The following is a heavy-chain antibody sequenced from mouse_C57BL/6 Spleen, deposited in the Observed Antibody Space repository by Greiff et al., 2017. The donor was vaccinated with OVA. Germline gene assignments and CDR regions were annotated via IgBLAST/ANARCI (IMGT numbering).Heavy chain of an antibody. CDR1: GYTFTSYW. J-gene: IGHJ4*01. CDR3: AKFLYYGNYDYYAMDY. Sequence: VQLQQPGAELVKPGASVKLSCKASGYTFTSYWMHWVKQRPGQGLEWIGMIHPNSGSTNYNEKFKSKATLTVDKSSSTAYMQLSSLTSEDSAVYYCAKFLYYGNYDYYAMDYWGQGTSVTVSS. D-gene: IGHD2-1*01. CDR2: IHPNSGST. V-gene: IGHV1-64*01.